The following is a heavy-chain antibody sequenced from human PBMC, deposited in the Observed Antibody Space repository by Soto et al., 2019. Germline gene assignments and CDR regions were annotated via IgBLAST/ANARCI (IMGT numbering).Heavy chain of an antibody. D-gene: IGHD3-9*01. CDR3: VRLPDNVDVLTGRSGYNDY. Sequence: QVQLVQSGAEVKEPGASVKVSCKASGYTFTNYDINWVRHVTGQGLEWMGWMNPNSGKTGSAQKFQGRVTMTRDTYITAAYMERSSLRSEDTAVYYCVRLPDNVDVLTGRSGYNDYWGQGTLVTVSS. CDR1: GYTFTNYD. CDR2: MNPNSGKT. J-gene: IGHJ4*02. V-gene: IGHV1-8*01.